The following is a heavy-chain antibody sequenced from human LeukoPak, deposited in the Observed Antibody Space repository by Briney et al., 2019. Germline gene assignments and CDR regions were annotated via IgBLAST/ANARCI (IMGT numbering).Heavy chain of an antibody. Sequence: GESLKISCKGSGDTFTTYRIVCVRQLPGKGLEWMGIIYPGDSDTRHSPSFQGQVTISADKSISTAYLQWSSLKASDTAMYYCARQGLQQLVSPYYYMDVWGKGTTVTVSS. CDR3: ARQGLQQLVSPYYYMDV. J-gene: IGHJ6*03. CDR2: IYPGDSDT. CDR1: GDTFTTYR. V-gene: IGHV5-51*01. D-gene: IGHD6-13*01.